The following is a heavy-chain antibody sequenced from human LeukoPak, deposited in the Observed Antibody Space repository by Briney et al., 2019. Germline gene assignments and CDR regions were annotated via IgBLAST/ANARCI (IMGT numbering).Heavy chain of an antibody. CDR2: ISGSGGST. V-gene: IGHV3-23*01. CDR1: GFTFSSYA. CDR3: AKDGYDYVWGSYRYSDY. D-gene: IGHD3-16*02. Sequence: GGSLRLSCAASGFTFSSYAMSWVRQAPGKGLEWVSAISGSGGSTYYADSVKGRFTISRDNSKNTLYLQMNSLRAEDTAVYYCAKDGYDYVWGSYRYSDYWGQGTLVTVSS. J-gene: IGHJ4*02.